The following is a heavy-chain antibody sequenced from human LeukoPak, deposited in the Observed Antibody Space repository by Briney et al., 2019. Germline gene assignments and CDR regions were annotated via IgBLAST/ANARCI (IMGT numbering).Heavy chain of an antibody. CDR2: ISSSSSYI. D-gene: IGHD3-22*01. Sequence: GGSLRLSCAASRFTFSSYSMNWVRQAPGKGLEWVSSISSSSSYIYYADSVKGRFTISRDNAKNSLYLQMNSLRAEDTAVYYCARVEAYDPEKDYWGQGTLVTVSS. CDR1: RFTFSSYS. J-gene: IGHJ4*02. V-gene: IGHV3-21*01. CDR3: ARVEAYDPEKDY.